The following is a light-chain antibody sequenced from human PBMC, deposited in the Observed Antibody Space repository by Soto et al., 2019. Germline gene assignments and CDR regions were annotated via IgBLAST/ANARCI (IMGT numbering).Light chain of an antibody. J-gene: IGKJ2*01. CDR3: QQYNNWPPRT. CDR2: GAS. V-gene: IGKV3-15*01. CDR1: QSISNS. Sequence: EIVMTQSPASLSVSPGETATLSCRASQSISNSLAWYQQKPGQAPSLLICGASTRATGIPARFSGSGSGTEFTLTISSLQSEDSALYYCQQYNNWPPRTFGQGTKLEIK.